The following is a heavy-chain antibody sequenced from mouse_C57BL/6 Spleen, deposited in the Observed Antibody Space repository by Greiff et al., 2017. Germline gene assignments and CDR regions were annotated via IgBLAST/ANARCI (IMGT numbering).Heavy chain of an antibody. CDR3: ARRRVYYDYGVRAMDY. CDR1: GYSFTGYY. D-gene: IGHD2-4*01. Sequence: VQLQQSGPELVKPGASVKISCKASGYSFTGYYMNWVKQSPEKSLEWIGEINPSTGGTTYNQKFKAKATLTVDKSSSTAYMQLTSLTSEDSEVYYCARRRVYYDYGVRAMDYWGQGTSVTVSS. J-gene: IGHJ4*01. V-gene: IGHV1-42*01. CDR2: INPSTGGT.